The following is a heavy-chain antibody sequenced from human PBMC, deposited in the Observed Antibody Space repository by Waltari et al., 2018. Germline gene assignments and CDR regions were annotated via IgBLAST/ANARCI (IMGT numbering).Heavy chain of an antibody. D-gene: IGHD1-20*01. CDR2: ITVADDT. CDR1: GFTLRTFP. Sequence: EVQLFESGGGLVHPGGSLRLPRAAPGFTLRTFPINWVRLAPGTGLEWVSAITVADDTYYADSLRGRFTISRDSSKDTVHLQINGLRVEDTAVYYCATPFYNWDDPLHSWGQGTQVTVSS. J-gene: IGHJ4*02. V-gene: IGHV3-23*01. CDR3: ATPFYNWDDPLHS.